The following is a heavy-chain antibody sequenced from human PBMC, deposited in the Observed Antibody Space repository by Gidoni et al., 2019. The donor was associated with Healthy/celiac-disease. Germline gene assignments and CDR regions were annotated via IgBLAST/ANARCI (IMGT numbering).Heavy chain of an antibody. CDR2: IYHSGST. V-gene: IGHV4-30-2*01. CDR3: ARGAGYYDILTGYYRFRWFDP. J-gene: IGHJ5*02. CDR1: GSSISRGGYS. D-gene: IGHD3-9*01. Sequence: QLQLQESGSGLVKPSQTLSLTCAASGSSISRGGYSWSWIRQPPGKGLEWIGYIYHSGSTYYNPSLKSRVTISVDRSKNQFSLKLSSVTAADTAVYYCARGAGYYDILTGYYRFRWFDPWGQGTLVTVSS.